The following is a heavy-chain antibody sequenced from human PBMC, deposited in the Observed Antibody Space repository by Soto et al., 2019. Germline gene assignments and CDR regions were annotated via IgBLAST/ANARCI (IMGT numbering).Heavy chain of an antibody. CDR1: GFTFSSYA. CDR2: ISGSGGST. V-gene: IGHV3-23*01. D-gene: IGHD4-17*01. Sequence: GGFLRLSCAASGFTFSSYAMSWVRQAPGKGLEWVSAISGSGGSTYYADSVKGRFTISRDNSKNTLYLQMNSLRAEDTAVYYCAKDHDYGDFLFDYWGQGTLVTVSS. CDR3: AKDHDYGDFLFDY. J-gene: IGHJ4*02.